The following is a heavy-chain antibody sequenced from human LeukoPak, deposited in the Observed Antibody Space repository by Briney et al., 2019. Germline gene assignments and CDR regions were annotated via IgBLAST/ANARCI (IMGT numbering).Heavy chain of an antibody. D-gene: IGHD4-17*01. CDR3: ARVNYGYYYYGMDV. CDR2: IIPIFGTA. V-gene: IGHV1-69*13. Sequence: SVTVSCKASGGTFSSYAISWVRQAPGQGLEWMGGIIPIFGTANYAQKFQGRVTITADESTSTAYMELSSLRSEDTAVYYCARVNYGYYYYGMDVWGQGTTVTVSS. J-gene: IGHJ6*02. CDR1: GGTFSSYA.